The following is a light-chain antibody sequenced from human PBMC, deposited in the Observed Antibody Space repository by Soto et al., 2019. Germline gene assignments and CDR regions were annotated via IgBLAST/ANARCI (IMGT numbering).Light chain of an antibody. V-gene: IGLV2-11*01. CDR3: CSYAGSYILI. CDR1: SSDVGGYNY. J-gene: IGLJ2*01. Sequence: QSALTQPRSVSGSPGQSVTISCTGTSSDVGGYNYVSWYQQHPGKDPKLMIFDVSKRPSGVPDRFSGSKSGNTASLTISGLQAEDEADYHCCSYAGSYILIFGGGTKVTVL. CDR2: DVS.